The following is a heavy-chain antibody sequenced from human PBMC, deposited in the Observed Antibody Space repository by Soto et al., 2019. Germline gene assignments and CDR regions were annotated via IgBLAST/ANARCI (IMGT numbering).Heavy chain of an antibody. Sequence: QVQLVQSGAEVKKPGSSVKVSCKASGGTFSSYTISWVRQAPGQGLEWMGRLIPILGIANYAQKFQGRVTITADKSTSTAYMELSSLRSEDTAVYYCAMDSSGPSGDDAFDIWGQGTMVTVSS. J-gene: IGHJ3*02. V-gene: IGHV1-69*02. CDR1: GGTFSSYT. CDR2: LIPILGIA. CDR3: AMDSSGPSGDDAFDI. D-gene: IGHD3-22*01.